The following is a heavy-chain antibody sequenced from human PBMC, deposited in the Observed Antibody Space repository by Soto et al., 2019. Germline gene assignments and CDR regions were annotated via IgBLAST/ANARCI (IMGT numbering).Heavy chain of an antibody. J-gene: IGHJ4*02. CDR2: INPSGGST. V-gene: IGHV1-46*03. Sequence: QVQLVQSGAEVKKPGASVKVSCKASGYTFTSYYMHWVRQAPGQGLEWMGIINPSGGSTSYAQKFQGRVXKTXDXPTSTVYMELSSLRSEDTAVYYCARDSMIVVAPLGYWGQGTLVTVSS. D-gene: IGHD3-22*01. CDR1: GYTFTSYY. CDR3: ARDSMIVVAPLGY.